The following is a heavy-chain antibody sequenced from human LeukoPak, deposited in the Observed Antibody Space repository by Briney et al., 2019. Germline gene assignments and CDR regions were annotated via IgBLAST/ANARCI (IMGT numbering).Heavy chain of an antibody. CDR3: ARHAVYAGSGWSFDY. V-gene: IGHV4-59*08. CDR1: GGSIGSYY. J-gene: IGHJ4*02. CDR2: VYYSGSGST. D-gene: IGHD6-19*01. Sequence: SETLSLTCTVSGGSIGSYYWSWIRQPPGKGLEWIGYVYYSGSGSTNQSPSLKSRVTISVDTSKNQFSLNLNSVTAADTAVYYCARHAVYAGSGWSFDYWGQGTLVTVSS.